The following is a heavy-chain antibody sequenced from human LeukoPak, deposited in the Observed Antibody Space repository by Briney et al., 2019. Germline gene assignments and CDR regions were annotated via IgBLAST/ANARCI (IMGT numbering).Heavy chain of an antibody. Sequence: ASVKVSCKASGYTFTGYYMHWVRQAPGQGLEWMGWINPNSGGTNYAQKFQGRVTMTRDTSISTAYMELSRLRSDDTAVYYCARTPATIFGVVLTLDWFDPWGQGTLVTVPS. J-gene: IGHJ5*02. CDR3: ARTPATIFGVVLTLDWFDP. D-gene: IGHD3-3*01. V-gene: IGHV1-2*02. CDR2: INPNSGGT. CDR1: GYTFTGYY.